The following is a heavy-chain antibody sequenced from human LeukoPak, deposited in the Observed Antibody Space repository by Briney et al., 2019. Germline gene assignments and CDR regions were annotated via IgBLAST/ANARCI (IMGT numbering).Heavy chain of an antibody. CDR2: IKQDGSEK. V-gene: IGHV3-7*01. Sequence: PGGSLRLSCAASGFTFSSYGMNWVRQAPGKGLEWVANIKQDGSEKHYVDSVKGRFTISRDNAKNSLYLQMNSLRAEDTAVYYCARDAFSYYYYYMDVWGKGTTVTVSS. CDR1: GFTFSSYG. CDR3: ARDAFSYYYYYMDV. J-gene: IGHJ6*03.